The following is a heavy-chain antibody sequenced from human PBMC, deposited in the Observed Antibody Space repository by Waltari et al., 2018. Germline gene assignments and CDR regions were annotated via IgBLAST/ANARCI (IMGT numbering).Heavy chain of an antibody. V-gene: IGHV3-7*01. J-gene: IGHJ4*02. CDR1: GFTFSSYW. CDR3: ASFPYSSFFDY. D-gene: IGHD6-6*01. CDR2: IKQDGGEK. Sequence: EVQLVESGGGLVQPGGSLRLSCAASGFTFSSYWMSWVRQAPGKGLEWVANIKQDGGEKYYVDSGKGRFTISRDNAKNSLYLQMNSLRAEDTAVYYCASFPYSSFFDYWGQGTLVTVSS.